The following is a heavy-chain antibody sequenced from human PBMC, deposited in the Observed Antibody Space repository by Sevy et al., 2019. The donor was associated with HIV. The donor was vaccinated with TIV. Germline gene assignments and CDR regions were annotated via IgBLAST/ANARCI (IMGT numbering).Heavy chain of an antibody. Sequence: SETLSLTCSVSGGTIVSSGHYWGWIRQTPGKGLEWIGSIYYNGHTYYNPSLNSRLTISIDTSKNQFSLNLSSVTAAETAIYVCGGEAGGYDYDNGWEVGGKGTTLTVSS. V-gene: IGHV4-39*01. CDR1: GGTIVSSGHY. J-gene: IGHJ6*04. CDR2: IYYNGHT. CDR3: GGEAGGYDYDNGWEV. D-gene: IGHD5-12*01.